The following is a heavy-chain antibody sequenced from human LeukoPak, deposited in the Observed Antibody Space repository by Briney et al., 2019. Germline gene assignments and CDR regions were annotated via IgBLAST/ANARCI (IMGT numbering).Heavy chain of an antibody. D-gene: IGHD1-1*01. Sequence: ASVKVSCKATGYRFSSVGISWVRQAPGQGLEWIGWVSTYNSETNYAPKFQARVTMTKDTSTSTVFLEMWSLRADDTAVYYCVRDNWNEFDPWGQGTLVTVSS. CDR2: VSTYNSET. CDR1: GYRFSSVG. CDR3: VRDNWNEFDP. V-gene: IGHV1-18*01. J-gene: IGHJ5*02.